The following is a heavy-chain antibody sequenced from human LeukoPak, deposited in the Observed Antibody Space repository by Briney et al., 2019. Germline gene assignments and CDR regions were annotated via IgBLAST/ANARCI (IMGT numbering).Heavy chain of an antibody. CDR2: IIPIFGTA. V-gene: IGHV1-69*13. CDR3: ARVVEDIVVVPAATKYYYYYYMDV. Sequence: SVKVSCKASGGTFSSYAISWVRQAPGQGLEWMGGIIPIFGTANYAQKFQGRVTITADESTGTAYMELSSLRSEDTAVYYCARVVEDIVVVPAATKYYYYYYMDVWGKGTTVTVSS. J-gene: IGHJ6*03. CDR1: GGTFSSYA. D-gene: IGHD2-2*01.